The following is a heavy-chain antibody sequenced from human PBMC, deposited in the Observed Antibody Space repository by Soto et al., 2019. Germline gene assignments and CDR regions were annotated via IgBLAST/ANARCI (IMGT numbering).Heavy chain of an antibody. Sequence: PGGSLRLSCAASGFTFSSYGMHWVRQAPGKGLEWVAVISYDGSNKYYADSVKGRFTILRDDSKDTLYLRMNSLKTEDTAVYYCTTDGPDLAALPVGMDVWGQGTTVTVSS. J-gene: IGHJ6*02. CDR1: GFTFSSYG. CDR3: TTDGPDLAALPVGMDV. CDR2: ISYDGSNK. D-gene: IGHD6-25*01. V-gene: IGHV3-30*03.